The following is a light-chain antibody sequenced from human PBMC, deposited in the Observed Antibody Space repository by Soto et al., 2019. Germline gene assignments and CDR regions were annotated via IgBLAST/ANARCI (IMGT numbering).Light chain of an antibody. CDR3: QQYGSSPPT. V-gene: IGKV3-20*01. CDR1: QSISRY. Sequence: LVLTQSPGPLSLSPGERTTLPCRASQSISRYLAWYQQKPGQGPKLLIYGASSRATGTPDRFSGSGSGTDFTLTINSLEPEDFALYYCQQYGSSPPTFGQGTKVDIK. J-gene: IGKJ1*01. CDR2: GAS.